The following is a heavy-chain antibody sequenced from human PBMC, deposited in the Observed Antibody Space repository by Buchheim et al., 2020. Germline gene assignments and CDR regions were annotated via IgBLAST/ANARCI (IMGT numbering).Heavy chain of an antibody. V-gene: IGHV5-51*01. CDR3: TRQPMVRGVGRFVH. CDR2: IYPSDSDA. D-gene: IGHD3-10*01. J-gene: IGHJ5*02. CDR1: GYTFTKSW. Sequence: EVQLVQSGAEVKKPGESLKISCQASGYTFTKSWIGWVRQVPGKGLEWMGVIYPSDSDARYSPSLQGQVTISVDRSINTAYLQWNSLRASDTATYFCTRQPMVRGVGRFVHWGQGT.